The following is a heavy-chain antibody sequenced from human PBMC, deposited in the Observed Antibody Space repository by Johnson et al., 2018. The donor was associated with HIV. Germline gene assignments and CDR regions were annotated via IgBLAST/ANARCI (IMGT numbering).Heavy chain of an antibody. CDR2: INHDVSAI. V-gene: IGHV3-7*03. D-gene: IGHD3-3*01. J-gene: IGHJ3*02. Sequence: VQLVESGGGLVQPGGSLRLSCAASGFTFSSYGMHWVRQAPGKGLEWVANINHDVSAIHYVDSVKGRFTISRDNAKNTLYLQMNRLRAEDTALYYCAREGRSHAFDIWGQGTMVTVSS. CDR3: AREGRSHAFDI. CDR1: GFTFSSYG.